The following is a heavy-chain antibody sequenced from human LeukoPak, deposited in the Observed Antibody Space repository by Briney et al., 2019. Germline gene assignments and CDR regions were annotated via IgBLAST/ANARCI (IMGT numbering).Heavy chain of an antibody. D-gene: IGHD1-26*01. CDR3: TARRGGSRLDY. CDR2: IRSKAYGGTT. Sequence: GGSLTLSCTASGFTFGDYAMSWVRQAPGKGREWVGFIRSKAYGGTTEYAASVKGRFTISREDSNSVAYVQMNSLKTEDTAVYYCTARRGGSRLDYWGQGTLVTVSS. J-gene: IGHJ4*02. V-gene: IGHV3-49*04. CDR1: GFTFGDYA.